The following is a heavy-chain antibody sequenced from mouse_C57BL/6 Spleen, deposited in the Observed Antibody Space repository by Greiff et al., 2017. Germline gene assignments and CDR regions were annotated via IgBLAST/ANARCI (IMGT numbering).Heavy chain of an antibody. CDR3: TRSGYYGSVDY. CDR1: GYTFTDYE. D-gene: IGHD1-1*01. J-gene: IGHJ2*01. V-gene: IGHV1-15*01. Sequence: VQLQQSGAELVRPGASVTLSCKASGYTFTDYEMHWVKQTPVHGLEWIGAIDPETGGTAYNQKFKGKAILTADKSSSTAYMELRSLTSEDSAVYYCTRSGYYGSVDYWGQGTTLTVSS. CDR2: IDPETGGT.